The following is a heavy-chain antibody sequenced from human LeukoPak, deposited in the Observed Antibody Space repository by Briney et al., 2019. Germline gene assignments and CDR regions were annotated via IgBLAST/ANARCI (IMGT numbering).Heavy chain of an antibody. CDR3: ARDTYYYGSGSYYNPGWFDP. CDR2: IYYSGST. D-gene: IGHD3-10*01. Sequence: SETLSLTCTVSGGSISSSSYYWGWIRQPPGKGLEWIGSIYYSGSTYYNPSLKSRVTISVDTSKNQFSLKLSSVTAADTAVYYCARDTYYYGSGSYYNPGWFDPWGQGTLVTVSS. V-gene: IGHV4-39*07. CDR1: GGSISSSSYY. J-gene: IGHJ5*02.